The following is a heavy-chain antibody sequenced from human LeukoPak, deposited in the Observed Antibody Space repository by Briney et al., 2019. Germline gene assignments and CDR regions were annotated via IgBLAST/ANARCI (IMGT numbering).Heavy chain of an antibody. CDR1: GYSISSGYY. CDR2: IYHSGST. CDR3: ARGGEFWSGYPNWFDP. J-gene: IGHJ5*02. Sequence: SETLSLTCTVSGYSISSGYYWGWIRQPPGKGLEWIGSIYHSGSTYYNPSFKSRVTISVDTSKNQFSLKLSSVTAADTAVYYCARGGEFWSGYPNWFDPWGQGTLVTVSS. V-gene: IGHV4-38-2*02. D-gene: IGHD3-3*01.